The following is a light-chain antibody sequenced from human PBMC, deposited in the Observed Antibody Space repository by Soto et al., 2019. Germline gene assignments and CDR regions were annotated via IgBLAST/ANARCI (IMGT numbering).Light chain of an antibody. J-gene: IGLJ3*02. CDR2: SDN. V-gene: IGLV1-44*01. Sequence: QSILTQPPSASGTPGQTVTISCSGSSSNIGSHTVNWYQQLPGTAPTLFIYSDNQRPSGVPDRFSGSKSDTSASLAIIGLQSEDEADYYCAVWDDSLSVWVFGGGTNLTVL. CDR1: SSNIGSHT. CDR3: AVWDDSLSVWV.